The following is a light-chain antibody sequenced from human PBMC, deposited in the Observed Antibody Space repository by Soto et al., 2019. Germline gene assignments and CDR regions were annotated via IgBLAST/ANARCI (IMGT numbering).Light chain of an antibody. J-gene: IGLJ1*01. CDR2: EVS. CDR1: SSDVGGYNY. CDR3: SSYAGSNNRV. Sequence: QSVLTQPPSASGSPGQSVTISCTGTSSDVGGYNYVSWYQQHPGKAPKLMIYEVSKRPSGVPDRFSGSKSGNTASLTVSGIQAEDEADYYCSSYAGSNNRVFGTGTKVTVL. V-gene: IGLV2-8*01.